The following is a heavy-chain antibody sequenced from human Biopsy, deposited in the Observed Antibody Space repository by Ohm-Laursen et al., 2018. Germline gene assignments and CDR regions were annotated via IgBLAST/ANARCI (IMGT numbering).Heavy chain of an antibody. J-gene: IGHJ6*02. CDR3: ARNLRLAITMNSGETTHSLHFAMDV. D-gene: IGHD3/OR15-3a*01. V-gene: IGHV3-53*01. CDR2: IYSGGNT. CDR1: KFTVSSNY. Sequence: SLRLSCAALKFTVSSNYMTWVRQAPGKGLECVSVIYSGGNTFYADSVKGRFTVSRDTSKNTIYLQMNSLRAEDTAIYYCARNLRLAITMNSGETTHSLHFAMDVWGQGASVIVSS.